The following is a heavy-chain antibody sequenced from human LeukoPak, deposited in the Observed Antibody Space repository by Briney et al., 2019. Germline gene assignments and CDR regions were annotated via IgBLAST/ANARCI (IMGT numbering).Heavy chain of an antibody. CDR1: GFTFDDYA. Sequence: GGSLRLSCAASGFTFDDYAMPWVRHAPGKGLEWVSGISWNSGSIGYADSVKGRFTISRDIAKNSLYLQMNSLSAEDTALYYCAKAPLPFGSSWPPYFDYWGQGTLVTVSS. J-gene: IGHJ4*02. D-gene: IGHD6-13*01. V-gene: IGHV3-9*01. CDR2: ISWNSGSI. CDR3: AKAPLPFGSSWPPYFDY.